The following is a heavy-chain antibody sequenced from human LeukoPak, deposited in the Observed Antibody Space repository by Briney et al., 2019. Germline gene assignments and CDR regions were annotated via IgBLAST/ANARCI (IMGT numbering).Heavy chain of an antibody. CDR3: ARGSRRHPRSDYFDY. CDR1: GFTFSSYS. V-gene: IGHV3-21*01. J-gene: IGHJ4*02. Sequence: GGSLRLSCAASGFTFSSYSMNWVRQAPGKGLEWVSSISSSSYIYYADSVKGRFTISRDNAKNSLYLQMNSLRAEDTAVYYCARGSRRHPRSDYFDYWGQGTLVTVSS. D-gene: IGHD1-26*01. CDR2: ISSSSYI.